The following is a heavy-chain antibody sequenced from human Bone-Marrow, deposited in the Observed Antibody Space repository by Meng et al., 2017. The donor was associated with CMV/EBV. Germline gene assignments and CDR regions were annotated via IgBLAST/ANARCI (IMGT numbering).Heavy chain of an antibody. Sequence: ASVKVSCKASGYTFTDYFIHWVRQATGQGLEWMGWMNPNSGNTGYAQKFQGRVTMTRNTSISTAYMELSSLRSEDTAVYYCARGDSSSWASPPLDYWGQGTLVTVSS. CDR1: GYTFTDYF. D-gene: IGHD6-13*01. CDR2: MNPNSGNT. CDR3: ARGDSSSWASPPLDY. J-gene: IGHJ4*02. V-gene: IGHV1-8*02.